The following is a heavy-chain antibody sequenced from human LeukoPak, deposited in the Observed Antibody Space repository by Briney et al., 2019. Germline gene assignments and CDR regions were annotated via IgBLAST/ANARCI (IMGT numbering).Heavy chain of an antibody. CDR3: AKAPYFDWLLFFDY. CDR2: ISGSGGST. CDR1: GFTFSSYA. D-gene: IGHD3-9*01. Sequence: GGSLRLSCAASGFTFSSYAMSWVRQAPGKGLEWVSAISGSGGSTYYADSVKGRFTISRDNSKNTLHLQMNSLRAEDTAVYYCAKAPYFDWLLFFDYWGQGTLVTVSS. V-gene: IGHV3-23*01. J-gene: IGHJ4*02.